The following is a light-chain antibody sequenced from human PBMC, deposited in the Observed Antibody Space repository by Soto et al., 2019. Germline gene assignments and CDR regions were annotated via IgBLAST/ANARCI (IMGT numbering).Light chain of an antibody. J-gene: IGKJ5*01. CDR2: GAS. Sequence: EIVMTHSPATLSVSPGGRATLSFRASQSISDTLAWYQQKPGQAPRLLIHGASTRAPGFPARFSGSGSGTDFTLTISSLQSEDFAVYFCQQYNNWPITFGQGTRLEIK. CDR1: QSISDT. CDR3: QQYNNWPIT. V-gene: IGKV3-15*01.